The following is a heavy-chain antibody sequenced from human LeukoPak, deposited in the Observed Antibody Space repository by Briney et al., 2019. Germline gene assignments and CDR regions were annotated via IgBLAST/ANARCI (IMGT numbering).Heavy chain of an antibody. CDR3: ARGYGRYFDY. Sequence: KPSETLSLTCTVTNGSISSFYWTWMRQPPGKGLEWIGYNYYTGTTDYNPSLKSRVTISVDTSKNQFSLKLSSVTAADTAVYYCARGYGRYFDYWGQGTLVTVSS. V-gene: IGHV4-59*01. D-gene: IGHD5-18*01. CDR2: NYYTGTT. J-gene: IGHJ4*02. CDR1: NGSISSFY.